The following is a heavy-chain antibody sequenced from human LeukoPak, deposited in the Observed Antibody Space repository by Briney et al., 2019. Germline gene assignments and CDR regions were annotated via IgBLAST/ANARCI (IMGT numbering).Heavy chain of an antibody. V-gene: IGHV3-11*04. CDR2: ISSSGSTI. D-gene: IGHD3-9*01. Sequence: PGGSLRLSCAASGFTFSDYYMSWIRQAPGKGLEWVSYISSSGSTIYYADSVKGRFTISRDNAKDSLYLQMNSLRAEDTAVYYCARDEVTSYWYFDLWGRGTLVTVSS. J-gene: IGHJ2*01. CDR3: ARDEVTSYWYFDL. CDR1: GFTFSDYY.